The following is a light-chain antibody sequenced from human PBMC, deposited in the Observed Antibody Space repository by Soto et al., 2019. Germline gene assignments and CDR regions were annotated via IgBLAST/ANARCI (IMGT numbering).Light chain of an antibody. CDR3: QQYGSSPT. CDR2: GPA. V-gene: IGKV3-20*01. Sequence: EIVLTQSPGTLSLSPGERATLSCRASQSVSSVYLAWYQQKPGQAPRLLIFGPATRATGIPDRFSGSGPGTDFTLTISRLEPEDFAVYYCQQYGSSPTFGGGTKVDIK. CDR1: QSVSSVY. J-gene: IGKJ4*01.